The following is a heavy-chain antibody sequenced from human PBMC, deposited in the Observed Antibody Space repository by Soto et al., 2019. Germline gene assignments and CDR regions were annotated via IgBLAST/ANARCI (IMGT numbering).Heavy chain of an antibody. D-gene: IGHD6-13*01. J-gene: IGHJ4*02. Sequence: EVQLVESGGGLIQPGGSLRLSCAASGFTVSNNYMRWVRQAPGKGLEWVSLIYSGGSTHYADSVKGRFTISKDNSKNTLYLQMNRLRIEDPAVFYCARDPPGIAASGGGGWGQGTLVTVSS. CDR3: ARDPPGIAASGGGG. V-gene: IGHV3-53*01. CDR2: IYSGGST. CDR1: GFTVSNNY.